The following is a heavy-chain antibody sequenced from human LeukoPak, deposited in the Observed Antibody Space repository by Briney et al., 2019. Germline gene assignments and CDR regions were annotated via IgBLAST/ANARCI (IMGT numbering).Heavy chain of an antibody. D-gene: IGHD2-21*02. Sequence: PSETLSLTCAVYGGSFSGYYWSWIRQPPGKGLEWIGEINRSGSTNYNPSLKSRVTISVDTSKNQFSLKLSSVTAADTAVYYCARGSLYCGGDCYGPDYWGQGTLVTVSS. J-gene: IGHJ4*02. V-gene: IGHV4-34*01. CDR3: ARGSLYCGGDCYGPDY. CDR2: INRSGST. CDR1: GGSFSGYY.